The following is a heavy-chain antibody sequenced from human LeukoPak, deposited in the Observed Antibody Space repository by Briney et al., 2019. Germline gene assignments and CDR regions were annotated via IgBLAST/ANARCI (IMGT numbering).Heavy chain of an antibody. D-gene: IGHD3-9*01. V-gene: IGHV3-9*01. CDR2: ISWNSGSI. Sequence: PGGSLRLSCAASGFTCDDYAMHWVRQAPGKGLEWVSGISWNSGSIGYADSVKGRFTISRDNAKNSLYLQMNSLRAEDTALYYCARGSMPGTGLPFDYWGQGTQVSVSS. CDR3: ARGSMPGTGLPFDY. J-gene: IGHJ4*02. CDR1: GFTCDDYA.